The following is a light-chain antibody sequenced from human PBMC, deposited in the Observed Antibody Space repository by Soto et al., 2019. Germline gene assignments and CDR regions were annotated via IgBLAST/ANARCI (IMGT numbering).Light chain of an antibody. Sequence: EIVMTQSPATLSVSPGERATLSCRASQSVSSKLAWFQQKPGQAPRLVIYGASSRASAVPDRFSGSGSGADFTLTVSRLEPEDFAVYYCQQYGSSPLTFGGGTKVDIK. CDR2: GAS. V-gene: IGKV3-20*01. J-gene: IGKJ4*01. CDR3: QQYGSSPLT. CDR1: QSVSSK.